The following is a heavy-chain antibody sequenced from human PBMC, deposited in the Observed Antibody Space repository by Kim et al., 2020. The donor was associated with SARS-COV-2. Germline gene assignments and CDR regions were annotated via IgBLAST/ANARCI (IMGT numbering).Heavy chain of an antibody. Sequence: SETLSLTCTVSGGSISSYYWSWIRQPPGKGLEWIGYIYYSGSTNYNPSLKSRVTISVDTSKNQFSLKLSSVTAADTAVYYCASHYDILTGYLRGAFDIWGQGTMVTVSS. CDR2: IYYSGST. CDR1: GGSISSYY. V-gene: IGHV4-59*01. J-gene: IGHJ3*02. CDR3: ASHYDILTGYLRGAFDI. D-gene: IGHD3-9*01.